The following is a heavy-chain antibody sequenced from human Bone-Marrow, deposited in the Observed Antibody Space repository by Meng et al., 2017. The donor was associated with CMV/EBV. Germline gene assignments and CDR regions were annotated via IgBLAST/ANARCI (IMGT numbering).Heavy chain of an antibody. CDR1: GYTFTRYD. V-gene: IGHV1-8*01. CDR2: MNPNSGNT. Sequence: ASVKVSCKASGYTFTRYDIMWVRQATGQGLEWMGWMNPNSGNTGYAQKFQGRVTMTRDTSISTAYMELSSLRSEDTAVYYCARAPPRFRGWFDPWGQGTLVTVSS. J-gene: IGHJ5*02. D-gene: IGHD1-26*01. CDR3: ARAPPRFRGWFDP.